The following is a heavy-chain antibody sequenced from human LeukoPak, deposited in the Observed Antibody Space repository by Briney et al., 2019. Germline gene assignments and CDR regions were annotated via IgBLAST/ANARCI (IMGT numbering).Heavy chain of an antibody. CDR3: ARGRQGYGDYFS. Sequence: PGGSLRLSCAASGFTVSNNYMSWVRQAPGKGLEWVSVIYTGGSTDYADSVKGRFTISRDNSKNTLYLQMNSPRAEDTAMYYCARGRQGYGDYFSWGQGTLVTVSS. CDR2: IYTGGST. V-gene: IGHV3-53*01. D-gene: IGHD4-17*01. CDR1: GFTVSNNY. J-gene: IGHJ5*02.